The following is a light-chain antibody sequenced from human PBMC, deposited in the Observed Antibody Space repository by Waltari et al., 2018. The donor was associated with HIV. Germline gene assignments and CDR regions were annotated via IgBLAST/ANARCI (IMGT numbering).Light chain of an antibody. Sequence: SYELTQPPSVSVSPGQTARITCSGDALPKQYAYWYQQKPCHAPVRGTYNGSEGPSGIPERFSGSSSWTTVTFTISGVQAEDEADYYCQSADSSGTYVVFGGGTKLTVL. CDR1: ALPKQY. J-gene: IGLJ2*01. V-gene: IGLV3-25*03. CDR3: QSADSSGTYVV. CDR2: NGS.